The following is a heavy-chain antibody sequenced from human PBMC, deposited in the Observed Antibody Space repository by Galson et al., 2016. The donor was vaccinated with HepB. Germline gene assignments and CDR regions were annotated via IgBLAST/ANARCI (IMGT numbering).Heavy chain of an antibody. Sequence: SLRLSCAASSITFDDYAMHWVRQAPGKGLEWVSGISFNSGAIAYANSVKGRFTISRDNFKSSLYLQMNSLRADDTALYYCAKDIRPVWIAGGAMDVWGQGTTVTVSS. CDR2: ISFNSGAI. CDR3: AKDIRPVWIAGGAMDV. D-gene: IGHD6-13*01. V-gene: IGHV3-9*01. CDR1: SITFDDYA. J-gene: IGHJ6*02.